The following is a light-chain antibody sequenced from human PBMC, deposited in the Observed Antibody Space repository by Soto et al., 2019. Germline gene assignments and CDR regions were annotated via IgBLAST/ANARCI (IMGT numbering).Light chain of an antibody. CDR2: DTS. Sequence: PSPATVYDSPAEGATLXCMASQGIGDTLAWYQPKPGQTPRLLIYDTSTRATGVPTRFSGSRSGAEFTLTIIILQSEEFAVYYSQPATNRTITFDGVAKLDVK. CDR1: QGIGDT. CDR3: QPATNRTIT. V-gene: IGKV3-15*01. J-gene: IGKJ4*01.